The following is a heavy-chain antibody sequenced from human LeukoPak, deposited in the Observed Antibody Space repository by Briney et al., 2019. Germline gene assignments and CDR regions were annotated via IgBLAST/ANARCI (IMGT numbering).Heavy chain of an antibody. V-gene: IGHV4-39*07. CDR1: GGSISSYY. CDR2: IHYSGST. CDR3: ARDSTDYGDPTFDC. Sequence: SETLSLTCTVSGGSISSYYWSWIRQPPGKGLEWIGSIHYSGSTYYNPSLKSRVTISVDTSKNQFSLKLTSVTAADTAVYYCARDSTDYGDPTFDCWGQGTPVTVSS. J-gene: IGHJ4*02. D-gene: IGHD4-17*01.